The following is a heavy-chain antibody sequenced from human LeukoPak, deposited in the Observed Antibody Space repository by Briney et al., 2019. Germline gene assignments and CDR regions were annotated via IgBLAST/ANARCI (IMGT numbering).Heavy chain of an antibody. V-gene: IGHV3-30*04. CDR2: ISYDGNDK. D-gene: IGHD6-13*01. CDR3: ARDRETAADYYFDS. Sequence: GRSLRLSCAASGFTFVKHALHWVRQSPGKRLEWVAVISYDGNDKQYAESVKGRVTISRDNSKNTVSLQMDTLGPEDTAVYYCARDRETAADYYFDSWGQGTLVTVSS. CDR1: GFTFVKHA. J-gene: IGHJ4*02.